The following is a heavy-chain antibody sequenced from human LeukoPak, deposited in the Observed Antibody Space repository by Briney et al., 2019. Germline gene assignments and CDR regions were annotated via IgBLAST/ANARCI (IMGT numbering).Heavy chain of an antibody. CDR3: ARAPNRGYDHPLNFDY. D-gene: IGHD5-12*01. J-gene: IGHJ4*02. V-gene: IGHV4-59*11. CDR1: GGSISSHY. Sequence: KASETLSLTCTVSGGSISSHYWSWVRQPPGKGLEWIGDIYYSGSTNYNPSLTSRVTISVDTSKNQFSLKLSSVTAADTAVYYCARAPNRGYDHPLNFDYWGQGPLLTVSS. CDR2: IYYSGST.